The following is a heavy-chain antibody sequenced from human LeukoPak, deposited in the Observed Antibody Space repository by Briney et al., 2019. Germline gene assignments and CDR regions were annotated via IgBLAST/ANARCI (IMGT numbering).Heavy chain of an antibody. CDR3: AKDSDYYDSSGSYLDY. V-gene: IGHV3-23*01. J-gene: IGHJ4*02. CDR1: GFTFSSYG. Sequence: GGSLRLSCAASGFTFSSYGMSWVRQAPGKGLGWVSAISGSGGSTYYADSVKGRFTISRDNSKNTLYLQMNGLRAEDTAVYYCAKDSDYYDSSGSYLDYWGQGTLVTVSS. CDR2: ISGSGGST. D-gene: IGHD3-22*01.